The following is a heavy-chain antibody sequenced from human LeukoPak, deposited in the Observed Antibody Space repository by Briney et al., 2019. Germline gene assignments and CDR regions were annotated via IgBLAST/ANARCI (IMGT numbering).Heavy chain of an antibody. D-gene: IGHD3-10*01. CDR3: ARRLVREDAFDI. Sequence: SETLSLTCAVSGYSISSGYYWGWIRQPPGKGREWIGSIYHSGSTYYNPSLKSRVTISVDTSKNQFSLKLSSVTAADTAVYYCARRLVREDAFDIWGQGTMVTVSS. V-gene: IGHV4-38-2*01. CDR1: GYSISSGYY. CDR2: IYHSGST. J-gene: IGHJ3*02.